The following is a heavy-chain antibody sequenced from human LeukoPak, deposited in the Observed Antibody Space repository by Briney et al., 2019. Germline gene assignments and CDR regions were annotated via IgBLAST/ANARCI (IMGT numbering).Heavy chain of an antibody. D-gene: IGHD3-22*01. Sequence: PGGSLRLSCAASGFTFSSYEMNWVRQAAGKGLEWVSYIISSGSFIYYADSVKGRFTISRDNAKNSLYLQMNSLRAEDTAVYYCAREPHYDSSGYINWFDPWGQGTLVTVSS. J-gene: IGHJ5*02. CDR1: GFTFSSYE. CDR2: IISSGSFI. V-gene: IGHV3-48*03. CDR3: AREPHYDSSGYINWFDP.